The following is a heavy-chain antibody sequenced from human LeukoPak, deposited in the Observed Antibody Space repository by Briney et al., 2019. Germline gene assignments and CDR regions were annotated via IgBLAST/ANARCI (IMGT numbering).Heavy chain of an antibody. CDR3: AREKVDLLGFGEFFFDF. V-gene: IGHV3-7*01. CDR2: IKQDGSEK. Sequence: GGSLRLSCAASGFTFSSYWMSWVRQAPGKGREWVANIKQDGSEKYYVDSVKGRFTISRDNAKNSLYLQMNSLRAEDTAVYYCAREKVDLLGFGEFFFDFWGQGTLVTVSS. CDR1: GFTFSSYW. J-gene: IGHJ4*02. D-gene: IGHD3-10*01.